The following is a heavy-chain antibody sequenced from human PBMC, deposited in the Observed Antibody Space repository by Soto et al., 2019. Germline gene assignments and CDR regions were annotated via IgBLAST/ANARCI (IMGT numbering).Heavy chain of an antibody. CDR2: IYYSGST. V-gene: IGHV4-39*01. Sequence: QLQLQESGPGLVKPSETLSLTCTVSGGSISSSSYYWGWIRQPPGKGLEWIGRIYYSGSTYYNPSLKRRVTISVDTSKNQCSLRLSSVTAADTAVYYCARHGVNDAFDIWGQGTMVTVSS. CDR1: GGSISSSSYY. D-gene: IGHD3-16*01. J-gene: IGHJ3*02. CDR3: ARHGVNDAFDI.